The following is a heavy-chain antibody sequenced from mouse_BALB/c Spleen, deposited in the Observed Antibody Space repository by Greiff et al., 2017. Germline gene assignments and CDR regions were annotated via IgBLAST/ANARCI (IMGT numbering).Heavy chain of an antibody. CDR3: ARDAGDYDSLPMDY. V-gene: IGHV7-1*02. CDR2: SRNKANDYTT. D-gene: IGHD2-4*01. Sequence: EVHLVESGGGLVQPGGSLRLSCATSGFTFSDFYMEWVRQPPGKRLEWIAASRNKANDYTTEYSASVKGRFIVSRDTSQSILYLQMNALRAEDTAIYYCARDAGDYDSLPMDYWGQGTSVTVSS. J-gene: IGHJ4*01. CDR1: GFTFSDFY.